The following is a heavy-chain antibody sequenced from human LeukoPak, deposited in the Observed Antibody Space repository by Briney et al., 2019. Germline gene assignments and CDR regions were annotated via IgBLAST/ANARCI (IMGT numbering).Heavy chain of an antibody. D-gene: IGHD3-22*01. Sequence: GGSLRLSCAASGFTFSNAWMSWVRQAPGKGLEWVGRIKSKTDGGTTDYAAPVKGRFTISRDDSKNTLYLQMNSLKTEDTAVYYCTTEYYYDRSGYYYFDYWGQGTLVTVSS. CDR2: IKSKTDGGTT. J-gene: IGHJ4*02. CDR3: TTEYYYDRSGYYYFDY. V-gene: IGHV3-15*01. CDR1: GFTFSNAW.